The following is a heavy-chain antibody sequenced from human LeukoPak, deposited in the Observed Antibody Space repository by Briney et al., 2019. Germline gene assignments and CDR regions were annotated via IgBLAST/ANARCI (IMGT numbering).Heavy chain of an antibody. CDR3: AREGTAVAGEDYYYGMDV. CDR2: ISYDGSNK. CDR1: GFTFSSYG. D-gene: IGHD6-19*01. V-gene: IGHV3-30*03. J-gene: IGHJ6*04. Sequence: GGSLRLSCAASGFTFSSYGMHWVRQAPGKGLEWVAVISYDGSNKYYADSVKGRFTISRDNSKNTLCLQMNSLRAEDTAVYYCAREGTAVAGEDYYYGMDVWGKGTTVTVSS.